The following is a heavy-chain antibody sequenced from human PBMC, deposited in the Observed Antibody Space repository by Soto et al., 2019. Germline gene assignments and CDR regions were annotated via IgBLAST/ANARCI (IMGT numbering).Heavy chain of an antibody. J-gene: IGHJ6*03. D-gene: IGHD3-9*01. V-gene: IGHV3-21*01. Sequence: EVHLVESGGGLAKPGGSLRLSCTASGFAFNTYSMNWVRQAPGKGLEWVSSINEDSTYIYYADSLRGRITISRDNAKDSLFLQMNSLRPDDTAVYYCVRDLGRYFRSGYMDLWGDGATVTVSS. CDR2: INEDSTYI. CDR1: GFAFNTYS. CDR3: VRDLGRYFRSGYMDL.